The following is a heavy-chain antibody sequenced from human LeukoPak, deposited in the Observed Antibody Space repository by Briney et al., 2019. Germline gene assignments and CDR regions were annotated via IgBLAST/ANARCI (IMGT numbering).Heavy chain of an antibody. D-gene: IGHD3-22*01. J-gene: IGHJ4*02. CDR1: GGTFSSYA. CDR2: IIPIFGTA. V-gene: IGHV1-69*06. Sequence: SVKVSCKASGGTFSSYAISWVRQAPGQGLEWMGVIIPIFGTANYAQKFQGRVTITADKSTSTAYMELSSLRSEDTAVYYCARYYYDSSGYYGYFDYWGQGTLVTVSS. CDR3: ARYYYDSSGYYGYFDY.